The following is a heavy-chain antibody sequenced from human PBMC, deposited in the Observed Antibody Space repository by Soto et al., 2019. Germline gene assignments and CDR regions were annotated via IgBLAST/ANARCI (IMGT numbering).Heavy chain of an antibody. CDR3: ARRLYSGSYYRYYYGMDV. V-gene: IGHV5-51*01. CDR1: GYSFTSYW. J-gene: IGHJ6*02. D-gene: IGHD1-26*01. CDR2: IYPGDSDT. Sequence: PGESLKISCKGSGYSFTSYWIGWVRQMPGKGLEWMGIIYPGDSDTRYSPSFQGQVTISADKPIRTAYLQWSSLKASDTAMYYCARRLYSGSYYRYYYGMDVWGQGTTVTV.